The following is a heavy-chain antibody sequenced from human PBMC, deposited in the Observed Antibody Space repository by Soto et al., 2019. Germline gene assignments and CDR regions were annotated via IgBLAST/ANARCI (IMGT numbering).Heavy chain of an antibody. D-gene: IGHD3-22*01. J-gene: IGHJ4*02. V-gene: IGHV3-30*18. Sequence: QVQLVESGGGVVQPGRSLRLSCAASGYSLSSYDIHWVRQAPGKGLEWVALVPNRGSDTYYVASVKGRFTVSRDNSNHTLYLQMKNLRVEDTAVYYCAKDLQRGGIDYNDFAIGNWGQGTLVTVSS. CDR1: GYSLSSYD. CDR3: AKDLQRGGIDYNDFAIGN. CDR2: VPNRGSDT.